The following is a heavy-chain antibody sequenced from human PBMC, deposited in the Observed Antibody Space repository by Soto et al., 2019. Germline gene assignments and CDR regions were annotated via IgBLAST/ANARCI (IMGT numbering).Heavy chain of an antibody. J-gene: IGHJ5*02. CDR3: ARAPRGGCSGGTGDLNRGEWLDL. V-gene: IGHV1-18*01. Sequence: QVQLVQSGPEVKKPGASAKVSCKASDYTFTNYGISWVRQAPGQGLEWMGWISGHNGNTKYAQKFQDRVTMAADTSTSTAYREMRSLKPDDTAVYYCARAPRGGCSGGTGDLNRGEWLDLWGQGTPVTGSS. CDR2: ISGHNGNT. CDR1: DYTFTNYG. D-gene: IGHD2-15*01.